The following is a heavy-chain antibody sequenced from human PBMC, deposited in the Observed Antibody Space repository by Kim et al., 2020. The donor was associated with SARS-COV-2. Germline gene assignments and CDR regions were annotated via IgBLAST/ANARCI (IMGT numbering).Heavy chain of an antibody. CDR2: ISGSGGST. V-gene: IGHV3-23*01. J-gene: IGHJ6*03. CDR3: AKDAQSGWYVHYYYYMDV. CDR1: GFTFSSYA. D-gene: IGHD6-19*01. Sequence: GGSLRLSCAASGFTFSSYAMSWVRQAPGKGLEWVSAISGSGGSTYYADSVKGRFTISRDNSKNTLYLQMNSLRAEDTAVYYCAKDAQSGWYVHYYYYMDVWGKGTTVTVSS.